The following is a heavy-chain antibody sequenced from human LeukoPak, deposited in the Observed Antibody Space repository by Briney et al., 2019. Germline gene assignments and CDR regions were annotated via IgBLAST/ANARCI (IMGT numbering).Heavy chain of an antibody. V-gene: IGHV3-23*01. CDR3: ARLRVVTLDAFDI. D-gene: IGHD4-23*01. J-gene: IGHJ3*02. Sequence: GGSLRLSCAASGFTFSSYAMSWVGQAPGKRLEWVSAISGSGGSTYYADSVKGRFTISRDNSKNTLYLQMNSLRAEDTAVYYCARLRVVTLDAFDIWGQGTTVTVSS. CDR1: GFTFSSYA. CDR2: ISGSGGST.